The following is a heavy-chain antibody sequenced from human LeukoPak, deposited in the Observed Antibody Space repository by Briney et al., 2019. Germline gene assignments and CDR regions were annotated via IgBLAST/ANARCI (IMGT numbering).Heavy chain of an antibody. CDR1: GYTFTSYA. V-gene: IGHV7-4-1*02. CDR2: INTNTGNP. Sequence: ASVKVSCKASGYTFTSYAMNWVRQAPGRGLEWMGWINTNTGNPTYAQGFTGRFVFSLDTSVSTAYLQISSLKAEDTAVYYCARDIIAARPDYNWFDPWGQGTLVTVSS. D-gene: IGHD6-6*01. CDR3: ARDIIAARPDYNWFDP. J-gene: IGHJ5*02.